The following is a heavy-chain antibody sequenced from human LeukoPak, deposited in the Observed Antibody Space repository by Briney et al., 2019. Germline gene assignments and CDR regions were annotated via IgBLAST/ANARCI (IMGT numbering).Heavy chain of an antibody. CDR1: GGSFSGYY. Sequence: SETLSLTCAVYGGSFSGYYWGWIRQPPGKGLEWIGEINHSGSTNYNPSLKSRVTISVDASKNQFSLKLSAVTAADTAVYYCARASPPSGYSGYDWISSWFDPWGQGTLVTVSS. D-gene: IGHD5-12*01. CDR3: ARASPPSGYSGYDWISSWFDP. V-gene: IGHV4-34*01. J-gene: IGHJ5*02. CDR2: INHSGST.